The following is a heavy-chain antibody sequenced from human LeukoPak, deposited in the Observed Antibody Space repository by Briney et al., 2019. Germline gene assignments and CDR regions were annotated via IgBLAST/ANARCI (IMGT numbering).Heavy chain of an antibody. V-gene: IGHV3-23*01. CDR2: IIISGAST. CDR3: ARWEDRLIGGFDI. J-gene: IGHJ3*02. CDR1: GFTFSSYA. Sequence: GGSLRLSCAASGFTFSSYAMSWVRQAPGKGLEWVSAIIISGASTYYADSVKGRFTISRDNSKNTLYLQMNSLRAEDTAVYYCARWEDRLIGGFDIWGQGTMVTVSS. D-gene: IGHD1-26*01.